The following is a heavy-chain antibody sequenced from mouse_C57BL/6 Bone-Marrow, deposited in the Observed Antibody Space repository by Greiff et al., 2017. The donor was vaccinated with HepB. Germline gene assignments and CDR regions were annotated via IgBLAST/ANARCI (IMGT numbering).Heavy chain of an antibody. CDR1: GFTFSDAW. CDR2: IRNKANNHAT. D-gene: IGHD2-1*01. J-gene: IGHJ3*01. V-gene: IGHV6-6*01. CDR3: TRSIYYGNYVWFAY. Sequence: EVKVEESGGGLVQPGGSMKLSCAASGFTFSDAWMDWVRQSPEKGLEWVAEIRNKANNHATYYAESVKGRFTISRDDSKSSVYLQMNSLRAEDTGIYYCTRSIYYGNYVWFAYWGQGTLVTVSA.